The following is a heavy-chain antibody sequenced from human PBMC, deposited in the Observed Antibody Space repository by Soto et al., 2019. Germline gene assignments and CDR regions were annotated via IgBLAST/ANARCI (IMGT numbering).Heavy chain of an antibody. J-gene: IGHJ6*03. CDR2: IYSGGST. Sequence: GVSLRLSCAASGFTVSSNYMSWVRQAPGKGLEWVSVIYSGGSTYYADSVKGRFTISRDNSKNTLYLQMNSLRAEDTAVYYCAREEAAAAAGDYMDVWGKGTTVTVSS. D-gene: IGHD6-13*01. CDR3: AREEAAAAAGDYMDV. CDR1: GFTVSSNY. V-gene: IGHV3-66*01.